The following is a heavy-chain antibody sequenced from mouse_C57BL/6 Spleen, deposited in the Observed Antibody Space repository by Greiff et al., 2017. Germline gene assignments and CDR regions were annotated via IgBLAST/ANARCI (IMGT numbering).Heavy chain of an antibody. CDR3: AIKSQAFAY. CDR2: IDPSASYT. D-gene: IGHD3-2*02. V-gene: IGHV1-69*01. J-gene: IGHJ3*01. CDR1: GYTFTSYW. Sequence: QVQLKQPGAELVMPGASVKLSCKASGYTFTSYWMHWVKQRPGQGLEWIGEIDPSASYTNYNQKFKGKSTVTVDTSSSTAYMQLSSLTSEDSAVYYCAIKSQAFAYWGQGTLVTVSA.